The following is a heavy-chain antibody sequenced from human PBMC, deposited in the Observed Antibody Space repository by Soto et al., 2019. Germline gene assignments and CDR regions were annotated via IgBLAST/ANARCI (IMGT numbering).Heavy chain of an antibody. CDR1: GFTFSTYG. CDR3: ARDPLWGTAMVLWYFDL. V-gene: IGHV3-30*03. CDR2: ISYDGGNK. Sequence: PGGSLRLSCAASGFTFSTYGMHWVRQAPGKGLEWVAVISYDGGNKYYADSVKGRFTISRDNSKNTLYLQMNSLRAEDTAVYYCARDPLWGTAMVLWYFDLWGRGTLVTVSS. J-gene: IGHJ2*01. D-gene: IGHD5-18*01.